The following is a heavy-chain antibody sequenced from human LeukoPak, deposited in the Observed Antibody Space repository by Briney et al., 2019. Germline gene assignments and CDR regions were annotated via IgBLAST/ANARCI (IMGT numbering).Heavy chain of an antibody. CDR2: INPNSGGT. CDR1: GYTFTGYY. CDR3: AREIGLSGSGSPDLSNYYYYMDV. Sequence: ASVKVSCKASGYTFTGYYMHWVRQAPGKGLEWIGCINPNSGGTNYAQKFQGRVTMTRDTSISTAYMELSRLRSDDTAVYYCAREIGLSGSGSPDLSNYYYYMDVWGKGTTVTVSS. D-gene: IGHD3-10*01. J-gene: IGHJ6*03. V-gene: IGHV1-2*02.